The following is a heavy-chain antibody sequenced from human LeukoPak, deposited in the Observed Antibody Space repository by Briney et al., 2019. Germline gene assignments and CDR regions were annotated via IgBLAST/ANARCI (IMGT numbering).Heavy chain of an antibody. CDR1: GFTVSSNY. Sequence: GGSLRLSCAASGFTVSSNYMSWVRQAPGKGLEWVSVIYSGGSTYYADSVKGRFTISRDNSKNTLYLQMNSLKTEDTAVYYCTSRVNYYYGMDVWGQGTTVTVSS. J-gene: IGHJ6*02. CDR2: IYSGGST. D-gene: IGHD4-11*01. V-gene: IGHV3-53*01. CDR3: TSRVNYYYGMDV.